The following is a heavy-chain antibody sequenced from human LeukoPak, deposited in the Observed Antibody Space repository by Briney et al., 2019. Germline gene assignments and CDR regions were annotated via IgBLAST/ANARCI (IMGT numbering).Heavy chain of an antibody. J-gene: IGHJ4*02. D-gene: IGHD6-19*01. CDR2: VYYSGST. Sequence: PSETLSLTCTVSGGSISYYYWSWIRQPPGKGLEWIGYVYYSGSTKYNPSLKSRVNISVDTSKNQFSLELSSVTAADTAVYYCARHFAGTGYYFDYWGQGTLVTASS. CDR3: ARHFAGTGYYFDY. V-gene: IGHV4-59*08. CDR1: GGSISYYY.